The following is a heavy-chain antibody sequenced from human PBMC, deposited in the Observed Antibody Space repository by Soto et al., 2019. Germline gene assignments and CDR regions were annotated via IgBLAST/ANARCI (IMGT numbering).Heavy chain of an antibody. V-gene: IGHV3-74*01. D-gene: IGHD6-19*01. CDR1: GFTFSSYW. CDR2: INSDGSST. CDR3: ARVRRGYSSGWYPPHYGMDV. J-gene: IGHJ6*02. Sequence: EVQLVESGGGLVQPGGSLRLSCAASGFTFSSYWMHWVRQAPGKGLVWVSRINSDGSSTSYADSVKGRFTISRDNAKNTLYLQMNSLRAEDTAVYYCARVRRGYSSGWYPPHYGMDVWGQGTTVTVSS.